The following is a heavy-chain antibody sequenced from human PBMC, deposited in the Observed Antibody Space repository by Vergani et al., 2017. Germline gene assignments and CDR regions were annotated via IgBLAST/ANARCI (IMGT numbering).Heavy chain of an antibody. V-gene: IGHV3-30*02. D-gene: IGHD6-19*01. Sequence: QVQLVESGGGVVQPGGSLRLSCAAYGFTFSTYGMHWVRQAPGKGLEWVAFIRYDGSNKYYVDSVKGRFTISRDNSKNTLYLQMNSLRAEDTALYYCAKDQGQWRGRLYYGMDVWGQGTTVTVSS. CDR3: AKDQGQWRGRLYYGMDV. CDR1: GFTFSTYG. CDR2: IRYDGSNK. J-gene: IGHJ6*02.